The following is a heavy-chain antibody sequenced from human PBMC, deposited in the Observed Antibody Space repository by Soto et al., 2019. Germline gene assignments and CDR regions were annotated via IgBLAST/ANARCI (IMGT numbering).Heavy chain of an antibody. CDR3: AKTAGYDYVWGSSGLDP. D-gene: IGHD3-16*01. V-gene: IGHV4-31*03. Sequence: SETLSLTCTVSGGSISSGGYYWSWIRQHPGKGLEWIGYIYYSGSTYYNPSLKSRVTISVDTSKNQFSLKLSSVTAADTAVYYCAKTAGYDYVWGSSGLDPWGQGTLVTVSS. CDR1: GGSISSGGYY. CDR2: IYYSGST. J-gene: IGHJ5*02.